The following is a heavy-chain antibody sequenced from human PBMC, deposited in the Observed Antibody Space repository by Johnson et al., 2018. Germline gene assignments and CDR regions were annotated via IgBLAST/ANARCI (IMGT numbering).Heavy chain of an antibody. J-gene: IGHJ6*03. CDR2: ISYDGSNK. D-gene: IGHD3-16*01. CDR3: AKDGGRLDLGLYYMGV. V-gene: IGHV3-30*18. Sequence: QVQLVQSGGGVVQPGRSLRLSCAASGFIFSSYGMHWVRQAPGKGLEWVAVISYDGSNKYYADSVNGRFTISRDNSKNTLYLQMNSLRAEDTAGYYCAKDGGRLDLGLYYMGVWGKGTTVTVSS. CDR1: GFIFSSYG.